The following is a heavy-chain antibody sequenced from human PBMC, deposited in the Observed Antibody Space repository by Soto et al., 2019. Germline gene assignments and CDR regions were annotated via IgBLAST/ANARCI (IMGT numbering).Heavy chain of an antibody. D-gene: IGHD4-17*01. V-gene: IGHV4-59*08. CDR2: IYSSGTN. J-gene: IGHJ6*03. CDR1: DGSISGLY. CDR3: ARLRNYYFMDA. Sequence: QVQLQESGPGLVRPSETLSLTCSVSDGSISGLYWTWVRQSPGKGLEWIGWIYSSGTNNYNPSLKCRVAFSVDTSKDQFALKLTSVSAADTAIYYCARLRNYYFMDAWGKGTTVAVSS.